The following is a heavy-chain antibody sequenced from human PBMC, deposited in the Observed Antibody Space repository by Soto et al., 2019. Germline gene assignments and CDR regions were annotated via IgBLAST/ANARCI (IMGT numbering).Heavy chain of an antibody. CDR1: GGSISSGDYY. J-gene: IGHJ4*02. CDR3: ARNDYGDQKPPFPDY. Sequence: QVQLQESGPGLVKPSQTLSLTCTVSGGSISSGDYYWSWIRQPPGKGLEWIGYIYYSGSTYYNPSLKSRVTLSVATSTNQSSLKLSSVTAADTAVYYCARNDYGDQKPPFPDYWGQGTLVTVSS. V-gene: IGHV4-30-4*01. D-gene: IGHD4-17*01. CDR2: IYYSGST.